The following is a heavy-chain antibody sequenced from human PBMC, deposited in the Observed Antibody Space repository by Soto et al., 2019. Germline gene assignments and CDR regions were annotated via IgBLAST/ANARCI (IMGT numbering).Heavy chain of an antibody. D-gene: IGHD1-26*01. CDR2: ISENGDRQ. Sequence: QVQLVQSGGGVVQTGNSPRLSCTVSGLTFSSSSVHWVRQAPGKGLEWVAVISENGDRQYSTDSVRGRFLVSRDTFNNTIYLQMNSLRPEDTGEYFCARRLAPSVSALGYWGQGALVTVSS. CDR3: ARRLAPSVSALGY. J-gene: IGHJ4*02. V-gene: IGHV3-30-3*01. CDR1: GLTFSSSS.